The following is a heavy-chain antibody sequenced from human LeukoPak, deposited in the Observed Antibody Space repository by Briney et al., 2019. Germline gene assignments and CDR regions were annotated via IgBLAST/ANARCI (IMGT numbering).Heavy chain of an antibody. J-gene: IGHJ4*02. CDR2: IRYDGGNK. Sequence: GRSLRLSCAASGFTFSSYGMHWVRQAPGKGLEWVAFIRYDGGNKYYADSVKGRFTISRDNSKNTLYLQMNSLRAEDTAVYYCAKDASSLLWFGEFVFDYWGQGTLVTVSS. CDR1: GFTFSSYG. V-gene: IGHV3-30*02. D-gene: IGHD3-10*01. CDR3: AKDASSLLWFGEFVFDY.